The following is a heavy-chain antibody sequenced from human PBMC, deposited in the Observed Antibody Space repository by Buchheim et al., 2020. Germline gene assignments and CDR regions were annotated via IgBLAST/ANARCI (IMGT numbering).Heavy chain of an antibody. CDR1: GFRFSSYG. CDR3: ATHCTSSSCYPY. J-gene: IGHJ4*02. CDR2: IWYDGSNK. V-gene: IGHV3-33*01. Sequence: QVQLVESGGGVVQSGRSLRLSCAASGFRFSSYGMHWVRQAPGKGLEWVAVIWYDGSNKYYEDSVKGRFTISRDNSKNTVYLQMNSLGAEDTAMYYCATHCTSSSCYPYWGQGTL. D-gene: IGHD2-2*01.